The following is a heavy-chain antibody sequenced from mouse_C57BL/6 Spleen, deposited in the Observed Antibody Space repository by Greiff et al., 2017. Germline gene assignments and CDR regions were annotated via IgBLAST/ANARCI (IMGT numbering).Heavy chain of an antibody. J-gene: IGHJ1*03. Sequence: VQLQQSGAELVRPGTSVKVSCKASGYAFTNYLIEWVKQRPGQGLEWIGVINPGSGGTNYNEKFKGKATLTADKSSSTAYMQLSSLTSEDSAVYFCASLYYDYEGNWYFDVWGTGTTVTVSS. CDR3: ASLYYDYEGNWYFDV. CDR1: GYAFTNYL. CDR2: INPGSGGT. V-gene: IGHV1-54*01. D-gene: IGHD2-4*01.